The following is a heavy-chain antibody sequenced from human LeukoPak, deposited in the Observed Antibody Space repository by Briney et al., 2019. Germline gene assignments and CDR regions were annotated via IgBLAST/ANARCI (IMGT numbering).Heavy chain of an antibody. CDR1: GGSISSYY. V-gene: IGHV4-59*01. J-gene: IGHJ4*02. D-gene: IGHD6-19*01. CDR3: AGWKEQSLVDY. Sequence: SETLSHTCTVSGGSISSYYWSWIRQPPGKGLEWIGYIYYSGSTNYNPSLKSRVTISADTSKNQFSLKLSSVTAADTAVYYCAGWKEQSLVDYWGQGTLVTVSS. CDR2: IYYSGST.